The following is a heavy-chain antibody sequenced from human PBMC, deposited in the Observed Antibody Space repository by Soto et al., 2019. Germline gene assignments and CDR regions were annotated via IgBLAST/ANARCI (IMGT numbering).Heavy chain of an antibody. V-gene: IGHV3-21*01. CDR2: VSSTSGYI. Sequence: GGSLRLSCAVFGFTFSNYKMSWVRQAPGKGLEWVSSVSSTSGYIYYGDSVKGRFTISRDNAKNPLYLQMNSLRAEDTAVYYCARANVDTSVVNEYYFDYWGQGTLVTVSS. CDR1: GFTFSNYK. J-gene: IGHJ4*02. CDR3: ARANVDTSVVNEYYFDY. D-gene: IGHD5-18*01.